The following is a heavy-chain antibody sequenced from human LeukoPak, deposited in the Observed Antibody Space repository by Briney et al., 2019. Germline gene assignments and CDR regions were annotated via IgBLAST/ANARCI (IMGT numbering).Heavy chain of an antibody. CDR2: INHSGST. CDR3: ARGRPPRY. J-gene: IGHJ4*02. Sequence: SETLSLTCAVYGGSFSGYYWSWIRQPPGKGLEWIGEINHSGSTNYNPSLKSRVTISVDTSKNQFSLKLSSVTAADTAVYYCARGRPPRYWGQGTLVTVSS. CDR1: GGSFSGYY. V-gene: IGHV4-34*01.